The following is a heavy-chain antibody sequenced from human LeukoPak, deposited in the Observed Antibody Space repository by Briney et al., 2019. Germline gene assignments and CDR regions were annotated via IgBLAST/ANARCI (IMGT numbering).Heavy chain of an antibody. Sequence: ASVTVSCKASGYTFTSYGISWVRQAPGQGLEWMGWISAYNGNTNYAQKLQGRVTMTTDTSTSTAYMELRSLRSDDTAVYYCARDLGVTMIVVVTPGYMDVWGKGTTVTVSS. V-gene: IGHV1-18*01. CDR1: GYTFTSYG. D-gene: IGHD3-22*01. J-gene: IGHJ6*03. CDR2: ISAYNGNT. CDR3: ARDLGVTMIVVVTPGYMDV.